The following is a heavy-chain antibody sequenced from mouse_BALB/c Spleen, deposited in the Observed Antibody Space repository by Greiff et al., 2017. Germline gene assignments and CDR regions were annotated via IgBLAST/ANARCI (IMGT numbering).Heavy chain of an antibody. D-gene: IGHD2-4*01. CDR2: ISSGGST. Sequence: EVKLVESGGGLVKPGGSLKLSCAASGFTFSSYAMSWVRQTPEKRLEWVASISSGGSTYYPDSVKGRFTIIRDNARNILYLQMSSLRSEDTAMYYCAGGDDYDYAWCAYWGQGTLVTVSA. J-gene: IGHJ3*01. CDR3: AGGDDYDYAWCAY. V-gene: IGHV5-6-5*01. CDR1: GFTFSSYA.